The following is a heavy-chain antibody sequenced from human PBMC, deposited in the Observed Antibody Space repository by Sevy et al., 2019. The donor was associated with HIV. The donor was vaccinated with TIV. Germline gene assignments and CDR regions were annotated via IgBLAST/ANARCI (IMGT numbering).Heavy chain of an antibody. Sequence: ASVKVSCKASGGTFSSYAISWVRQAPGQGLEWMGGIIPIFGTANYAQKFQGRVTITADESTSTAYMELSSLRSEDTAVYYCAREEGTLVAGNREYFQHWGQGTLVTVSS. CDR2: IIPIFGTA. J-gene: IGHJ1*01. CDR1: GGTFSSYA. CDR3: AREEGTLVAGNREYFQH. V-gene: IGHV1-69*13. D-gene: IGHD6-19*01.